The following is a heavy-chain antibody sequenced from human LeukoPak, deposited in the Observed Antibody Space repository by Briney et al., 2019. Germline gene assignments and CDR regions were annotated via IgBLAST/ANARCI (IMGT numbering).Heavy chain of an antibody. CDR2: INPSGGST. CDR1: GYTFTSYG. J-gene: IGHJ3*02. Sequence: ASVKVSCKASGYTFTSYGISWVRQAPGQGFEWMGMINPSGGSTGYAQKFQGRVTMTRDTSTSTVYMELSSLRSEDAAVYYCARVSVGATYFRAFDIWGQGTMVTVSS. V-gene: IGHV1-46*01. CDR3: ARVSVGATYFRAFDI. D-gene: IGHD1-26*01.